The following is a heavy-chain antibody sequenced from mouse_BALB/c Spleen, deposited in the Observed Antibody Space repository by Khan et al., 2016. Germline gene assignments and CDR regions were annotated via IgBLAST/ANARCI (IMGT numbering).Heavy chain of an antibody. D-gene: IGHD3-1*01. V-gene: IGHV9-2-1*01. CDR3: ATAARATSFAY. CDR1: GYTFTDYS. J-gene: IGHJ3*01. Sequence: IQLVQSGPELKKPGETVKISCKASGYTFTDYSMHWVKQAPGKGLKWMGWINTETGEPTYADDFKGRFAFSLETSASTAYLQINNLKNEDTATYFCATAARATSFAYWGQGTLVTVSA. CDR2: INTETGEP.